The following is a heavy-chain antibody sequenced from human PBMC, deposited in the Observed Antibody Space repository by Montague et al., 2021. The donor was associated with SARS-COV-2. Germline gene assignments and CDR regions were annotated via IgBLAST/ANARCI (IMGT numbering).Heavy chain of an antibody. CDR2: IYYSGXT. D-gene: IGHD3-3*01. CDR1: GGSISSSSYY. Sequence: SETLSLTCTVSGGSISSSSYYWGWIRQPPGKGLEWIGYIYYSGXTXYXXXXKXRVTISVDTSKNQFSLKLSSVTAADTAVYYCARRPTRGITIFGVVTDYGMDVWGQGTTVTVSS. V-gene: IGHV4-39*01. CDR3: ARRPTRGITIFGVVTDYGMDV. J-gene: IGHJ6*02.